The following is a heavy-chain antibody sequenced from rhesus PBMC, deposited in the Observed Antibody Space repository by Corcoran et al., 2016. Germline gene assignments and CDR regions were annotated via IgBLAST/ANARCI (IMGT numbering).Heavy chain of an antibody. CDR3: ARLPTAAALDY. D-gene: IGHD4-29*01. Sequence: QVQLQESGPGLVKPSATLSLPCAVTGGPLAGYRGGLTAQTPGKGFEWIGCIGGSSGSTYYNPSLKSRVTISTDSSKNQFSLKLSSVTAADTAVYYCARLPTAAALDYWGQGVLVTVSS. V-gene: IGHV4-165*01. CDR2: IGGSSGST. CDR1: GGPLAGYR. J-gene: IGHJ4*01.